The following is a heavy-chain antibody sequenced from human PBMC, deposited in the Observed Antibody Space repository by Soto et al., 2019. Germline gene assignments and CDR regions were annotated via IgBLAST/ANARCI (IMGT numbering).Heavy chain of an antibody. V-gene: IGHV1-58*02. CDR1: GFTFTSSA. J-gene: IGHJ4*02. CDR3: AAGSGYDFWSGYYQNFDY. Sequence: SVKVSCKASGFTFTSSAMQWVRQARGQRLEWIGWIVVGSGNTNYAQKFQERVTITRDMSTSTAYMELSSLRSEDTAVYYCAAGSGYDFWSGYYQNFDYWGQGTLVTVSS. D-gene: IGHD3-3*01. CDR2: IVVGSGNT.